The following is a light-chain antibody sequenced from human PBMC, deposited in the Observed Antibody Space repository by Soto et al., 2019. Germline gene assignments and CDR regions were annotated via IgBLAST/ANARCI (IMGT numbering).Light chain of an antibody. J-gene: IGLJ2*01. Sequence: SSELTQPLSVSVALGQTARITCGGNNIGSKNVHWYQQKPGQAPVLVIYRDSKRPSGIPERFSGSNSGNTATLTLSRAQAGDEADYYCQVWDSSTVFGGGTKLTVL. CDR1: NIGSKN. CDR3: QVWDSSTV. CDR2: RDS. V-gene: IGLV3-9*01.